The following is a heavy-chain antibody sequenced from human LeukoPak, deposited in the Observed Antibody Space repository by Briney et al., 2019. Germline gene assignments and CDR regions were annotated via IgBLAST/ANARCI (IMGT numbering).Heavy chain of an antibody. V-gene: IGHV3-33*01. CDR2: LWYDGSNK. CDR1: GFTFSSYG. Sequence: PGRSLRLSCAASGFTFSSYGMHWVRQAPGKGLEWVAVLWYDGSNKYYADSVKGRFTISRDNSKNTLYLQMNSLRAEDTAVYYCARDLLYGSGSPFDYWGQGTLVTVSS. J-gene: IGHJ4*02. D-gene: IGHD3-10*01. CDR3: ARDLLYGSGSPFDY.